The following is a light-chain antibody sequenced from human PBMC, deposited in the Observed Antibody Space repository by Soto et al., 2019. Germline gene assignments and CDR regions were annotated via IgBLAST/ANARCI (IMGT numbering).Light chain of an antibody. CDR3: QQYGNSRLT. CDR2: GAS. Sequence: EIVLTQSPGTLSLSPGDRATLSCRASQSVSSSYLAWYQQKPGQAPRLLIYGASSRATGIPDRFSGNGSGTDFTLTISRLEPEDFAVYYCQQYGNSRLTFGGGTKVEIK. V-gene: IGKV3-20*01. J-gene: IGKJ4*01. CDR1: QSVSSSY.